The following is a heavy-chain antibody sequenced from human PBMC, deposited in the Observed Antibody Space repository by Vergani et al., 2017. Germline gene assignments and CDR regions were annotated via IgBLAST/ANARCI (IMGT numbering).Heavy chain of an antibody. Sequence: QVQLEESGGGVVQPGRSLRLSCAASGFTLSSHAMHWVRQAPGKGLEWVAVISYDGTQKYYADSVKGRFTISRDNSKSTLYLQMNSLRTEDTAVYYCATKSCGTPGCQIGYFREWGQGTLVTVSS. J-gene: IGHJ1*01. CDR2: ISYDGTQK. CDR3: ATKSCGTPGCQIGYFRE. V-gene: IGHV3-30*03. CDR1: GFTLSSHA. D-gene: IGHD1-1*01.